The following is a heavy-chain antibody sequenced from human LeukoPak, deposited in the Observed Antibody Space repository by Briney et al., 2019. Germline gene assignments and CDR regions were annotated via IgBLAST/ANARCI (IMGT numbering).Heavy chain of an antibody. Sequence: GGSLRLSCAASGFTFDDYAMHWVRQAPGKGLEWVSGISWNSGSIGYADSVKGRFTISRDNAKNSLYLQMNSLRAEDTALYYCAKEMRGFDYWDQGTLVTVSS. CDR2: ISWNSGSI. CDR3: AKEMRGFDY. V-gene: IGHV3-9*01. J-gene: IGHJ4*02. CDR1: GFTFDDYA.